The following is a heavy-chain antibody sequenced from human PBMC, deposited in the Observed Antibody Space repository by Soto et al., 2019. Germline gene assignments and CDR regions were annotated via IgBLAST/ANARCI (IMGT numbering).Heavy chain of an antibody. J-gene: IGHJ4*02. D-gene: IGHD1-26*01. CDR3: ASNSGSYSRAFDY. CDR1: GYSFTSYW. CDR2: IDPSDSYT. Sequence: GESLKISCKGSGYSFTSYWISWVRQMPGKGLEWMGRIDPSDSYTNYSPSFQGHVTISADKSISTAYLQWSSLKASDTAMYYCASNSGSYSRAFDYWGQGTPVTVSS. V-gene: IGHV5-10-1*01.